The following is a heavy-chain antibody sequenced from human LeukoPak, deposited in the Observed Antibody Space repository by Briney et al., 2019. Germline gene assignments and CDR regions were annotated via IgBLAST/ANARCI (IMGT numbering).Heavy chain of an antibody. CDR1: GFTFSSYA. CDR3: AKEVDYGGNSGEIDY. J-gene: IGHJ4*02. D-gene: IGHD4-23*01. V-gene: IGHV3-30*04. CDR2: ISYDGSNK. Sequence: PGRSLRLSCAASGFTFSSYAMHWVRQAPGKGLEWVAVISYDGSNKYYADSVKGRFTISRDNSKNTLYLQMNSLRAEDTAVYYCAKEVDYGGNSGEIDYWGQGTLVTVSS.